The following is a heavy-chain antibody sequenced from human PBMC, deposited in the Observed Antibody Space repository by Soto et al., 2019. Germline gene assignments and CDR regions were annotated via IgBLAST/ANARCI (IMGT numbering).Heavy chain of an antibody. V-gene: IGHV3-23*01. J-gene: IGHJ4*02. CDR3: AKYRRAGGNPAFYFDL. CDR2: ISATGVGT. D-gene: IGHD3-16*01. CDR1: GFKFSNYA. Sequence: PGGSLRLSCAASGFKFSNYAMSWVRQAPGKGLEWVSLISATGVGTYYADSVKGRVTISRDDSHNTLYLQVHSLTAEDTAVYYCAKYRRAGGNPAFYFDLWGQGAKVTV.